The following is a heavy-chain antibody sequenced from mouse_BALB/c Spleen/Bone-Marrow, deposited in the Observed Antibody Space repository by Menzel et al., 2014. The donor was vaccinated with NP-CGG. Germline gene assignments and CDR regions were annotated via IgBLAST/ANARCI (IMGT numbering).Heavy chain of an antibody. Sequence: EVKLMESGGGLVKPGGSLKLSCAASGFTFXDYYMYWVRQTPEKRLEWVATISDGGSYTYYPDSVKGRFTISRDNAKNNLYLQMSRLKSEDTAMYYCARDYYGSSYPFDYWGQGTPLTVSS. CDR1: GFTFXDYY. J-gene: IGHJ2*01. V-gene: IGHV5-4*02. D-gene: IGHD1-1*01. CDR3: ARDYYGSSYPFDY. CDR2: ISDGGSYT.